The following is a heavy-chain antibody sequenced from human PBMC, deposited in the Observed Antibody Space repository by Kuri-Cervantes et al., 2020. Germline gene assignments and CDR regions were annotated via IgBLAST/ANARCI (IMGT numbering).Heavy chain of an antibody. D-gene: IGHD6-6*01. CDR1: GGSISSSSYY. CDR3: TRAKTARGWFDP. V-gene: IGHV4-39*07. CDR2: INHSGST. Sequence: SETLSLTCSVSGGSISSSSYYWGWIRQPPGKGLEWIGEINHSGSTNYNPSLKSRVTISVDTSRNQFSLKLSSITAADTAVYYCTRAKTARGWFDPWGQGTLVTVSS. J-gene: IGHJ5*02.